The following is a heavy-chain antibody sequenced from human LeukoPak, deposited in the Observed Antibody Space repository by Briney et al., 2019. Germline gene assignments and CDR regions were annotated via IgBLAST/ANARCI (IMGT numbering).Heavy chain of an antibody. CDR3: ARVEPIVGATIKGGWFDP. CDR1: GASISSYY. CDR2: IYASGST. D-gene: IGHD1-26*01. V-gene: IGHV4-4*07. J-gene: IGHJ5*02. Sequence: SETLSLTCAVSGASISSYYWSWIRQPAGEGLEWIGRIYASGSTNYNPSLKSRATMSVDTSKNHFSLRLSSVTAADSAVYYCARVEPIVGATIKGGWFDPWGQGTLVTVSS.